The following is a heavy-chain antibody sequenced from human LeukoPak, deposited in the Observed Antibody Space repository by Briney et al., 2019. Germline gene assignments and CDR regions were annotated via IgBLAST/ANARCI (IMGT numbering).Heavy chain of an antibody. J-gene: IGHJ4*02. CDR1: GYTLTSYG. Sequence: VSSVKVSCKGSGYTLTSYGICWVRQAPGQEVEGVGWISAYNDNTNYAQKLQGRVTMTTDTSTSTAYMELRSLRSDDTAVYYCARGRAVLLWFAGHFDYWGQGTLVTVSS. D-gene: IGHD3-10*01. CDR3: ARGRAVLLWFAGHFDY. V-gene: IGHV1-18*01. CDR2: ISAYNDNT.